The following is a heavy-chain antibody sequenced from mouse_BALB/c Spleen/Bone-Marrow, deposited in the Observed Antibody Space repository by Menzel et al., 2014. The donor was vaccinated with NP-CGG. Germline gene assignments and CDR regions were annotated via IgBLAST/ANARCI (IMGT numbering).Heavy chain of an antibody. Sequence: EVKLMESGPELVKPGASVKISCKASGYSFTDYFMNWVKQSHGKSLEWIGRISPYNGVTFYNQNFKGKATLTVDKSSSTAHMELLSLTSEDSAVYYCGRWANWGQGTTLTVSS. V-gene: IGHV1-37*01. CDR1: GYSFTDYF. CDR3: GRWAN. J-gene: IGHJ2*01. CDR2: ISPYNGVT.